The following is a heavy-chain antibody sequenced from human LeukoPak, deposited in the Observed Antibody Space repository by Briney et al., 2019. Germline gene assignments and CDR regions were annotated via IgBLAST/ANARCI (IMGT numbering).Heavy chain of an antibody. V-gene: IGHV4-61*02. CDR1: GGSISSGRYY. CDR2: FYTSGST. D-gene: IGHD1-1*01. J-gene: IGHJ4*02. Sequence: SETLSLTCTVSGGSISSGRYYWSWIRQPAGKGLEWIGRFYTSGSTNYNPSLKSRLTISVDTSKNQFSLKLSSVTAADTAVYYFARATGTGMFDYWGQGTLVTVSS. CDR3: ARATGTGMFDY.